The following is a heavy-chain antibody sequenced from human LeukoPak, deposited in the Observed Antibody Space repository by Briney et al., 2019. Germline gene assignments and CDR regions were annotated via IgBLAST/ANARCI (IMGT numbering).Heavy chain of an antibody. Sequence: GGSLRLSCAASGFTFSSYSMNWVRQAPGKGLEWVSSIGSSSSYIYYADSVKGRFTISRDNAKNSLYLQMNSLRAEDTAVYYCASSAIAVAAHWYWFDPWGQGTLVTVSS. J-gene: IGHJ5*02. D-gene: IGHD6-19*01. CDR3: ASSAIAVAAHWYWFDP. V-gene: IGHV3-21*01. CDR1: GFTFSSYS. CDR2: IGSSSSYI.